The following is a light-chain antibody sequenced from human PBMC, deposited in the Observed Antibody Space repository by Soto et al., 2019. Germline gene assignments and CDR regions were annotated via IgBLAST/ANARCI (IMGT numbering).Light chain of an antibody. Sequence: DIQMYQSPSALSGSVGDRFTNTCRASQGISNSLAWYQERPGKVPKLLIYAASTLQSGVPSRFSGSGSGTYFTLTISSLQPEDVATYYCQKYDSDPTFDQGTKVDIK. CDR1: QGISNS. CDR2: AAS. J-gene: IGKJ1*01. CDR3: QKYDSDPT. V-gene: IGKV1-27*01.